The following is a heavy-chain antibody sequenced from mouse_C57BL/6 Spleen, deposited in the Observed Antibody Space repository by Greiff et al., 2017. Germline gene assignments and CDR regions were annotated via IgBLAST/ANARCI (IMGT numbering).Heavy chain of an antibody. J-gene: IGHJ2*01. CDR2: ISYDGSN. D-gene: IGHD2-10*02. CDR3: ASGYADFDY. Sequence: EVQLQQSGPGLVKPSQSLSLTCSVTGYSITSGYYWNWIRQFPGNKLEWMGYISYDGSNNYNPSLKNRISITRDTSKNQFFLKLNSVTTADTATYYCASGYADFDYWGQGTTLTVSS. V-gene: IGHV3-6*01. CDR1: GYSITSGYY.